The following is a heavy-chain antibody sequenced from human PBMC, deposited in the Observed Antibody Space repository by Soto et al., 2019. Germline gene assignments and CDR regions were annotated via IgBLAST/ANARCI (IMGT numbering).Heavy chain of an antibody. D-gene: IGHD3-22*01. CDR2: INPSGGST. V-gene: IGHV1-46*03. CDR1: GYTFTGYY. CDR3: ARDGRYYYDSSGYPLFDY. J-gene: IGHJ4*02. Sequence: ASVKVSCKASGYTFTGYYMHWVRQAPGQGLEWMGIINPSGGSTSYAQKFQGRVTMTRDTSTSTVYMELSSLRSEDTAVYYCARDGRYYYDSSGYPLFDYWGQGTLVTVSS.